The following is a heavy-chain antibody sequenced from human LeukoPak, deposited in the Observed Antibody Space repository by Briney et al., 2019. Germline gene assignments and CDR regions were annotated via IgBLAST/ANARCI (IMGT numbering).Heavy chain of an antibody. Sequence: PGASLRLSCAASGFTFSNYAMSWLRQAPGKGLEWVSAITGSGGNTYYADSVKGRFTISRDNYKNTVFLQMNSLRAEDTAVYYCAKWGDYDVLTGYYVSDYWGQGTLVTVSS. D-gene: IGHD3-9*01. CDR3: AKWGDYDVLTGYYVSDY. CDR2: ITGSGGNT. J-gene: IGHJ4*02. CDR1: GFTFSNYA. V-gene: IGHV3-23*01.